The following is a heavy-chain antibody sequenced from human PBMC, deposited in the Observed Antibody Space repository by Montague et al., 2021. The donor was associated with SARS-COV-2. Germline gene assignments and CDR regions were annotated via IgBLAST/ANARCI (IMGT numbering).Heavy chain of an antibody. Sequence: CAISGDSVSSTTASWNWIRQSPSGGLGWRGRPSNSSNWTNVYPLSVKSRITITPDTSKNHLSLQLTSVTPEDTAVYYCTRAGCGVQDDWGQGSLVTVSS. J-gene: IGHJ4*02. D-gene: IGHD3-10*01. CDR3: TRAGCGVQDD. V-gene: IGHV6-1*01. CDR1: GDSVSSTTAS. CDR2: PSNSSNWTN.